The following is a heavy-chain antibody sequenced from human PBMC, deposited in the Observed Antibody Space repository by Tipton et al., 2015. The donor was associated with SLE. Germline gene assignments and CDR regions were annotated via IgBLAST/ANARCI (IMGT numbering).Heavy chain of an antibody. J-gene: IGHJ3*01. V-gene: IGHV4-38-2*02. CDR2: FYHSGTT. D-gene: IGHD5-24*01. CDR3: GRARVGMGYVFDV. Sequence: TLSLTCTASAYSITNGYYWGWIRQSPGKGLEWIGSFYHSGTTYYNPSLKSRLTISADTSKNQFSLRLTSVTAADTALYYCGRARVGMGYVFDVWGQGTMVTVSS. CDR1: AYSITNGYY.